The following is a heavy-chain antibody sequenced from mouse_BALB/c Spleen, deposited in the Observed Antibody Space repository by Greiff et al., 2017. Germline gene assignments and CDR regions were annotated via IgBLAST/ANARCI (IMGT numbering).Heavy chain of an antibody. CDR1: GFTFNTYA. D-gene: IGHD2-5*01. CDR3: VRHPDYCSNSFAY. V-gene: IGHV10-1*02. J-gene: IGHJ3*01. Sequence: EVMLVESGGGLVQPKGSLKLSCAASGFTFNTYAMNWVRQAPGKGLEWVARIRSKSNNYATYYADSVKDRFTISRDDSQSMLYLQMNNLKTEDTAMYYCVRHPDYCSNSFAYWGQGTLVTVSA. CDR2: IRSKSNNYAT.